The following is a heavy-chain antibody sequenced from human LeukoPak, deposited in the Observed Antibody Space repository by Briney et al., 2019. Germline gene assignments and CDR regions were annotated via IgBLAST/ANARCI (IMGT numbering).Heavy chain of an antibody. V-gene: IGHV3-53*01. CDR1: GFTVSSNY. D-gene: IGHD1-26*01. CDR2: IYSGGST. Sequence: GGSLRLSCAASGFTVSSNYMSWVRQAPGKGLEWVSVIYSGGSTYYADSVKGRFTISRDNSKNTLYLQMNSLRAEDTAVYYCTRDGGSFCDFDYWGQGALVIVSS. J-gene: IGHJ4*02. CDR3: TRDGGSFCDFDY.